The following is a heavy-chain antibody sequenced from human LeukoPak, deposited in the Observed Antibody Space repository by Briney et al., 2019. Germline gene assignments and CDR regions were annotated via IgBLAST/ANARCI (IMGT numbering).Heavy chain of an antibody. CDR3: ARGRGDEYGDYDY. CDR2: INHSGST. V-gene: IGHV4-34*01. D-gene: IGHD4-17*01. J-gene: IGHJ4*02. CDR1: GGSFSGYS. Sequence: SETLSLTCAVYGGSFSGYSWSWIRQPPGKGLEWIGEINHSGSTNYNPSVRSRDTVSEDTSNNQFSLKLNSVTAADTAVYYCARGRGDEYGDYDYWGQGTLVTISS.